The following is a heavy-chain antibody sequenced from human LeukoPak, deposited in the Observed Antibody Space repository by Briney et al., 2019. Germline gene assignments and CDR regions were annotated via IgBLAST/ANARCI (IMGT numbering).Heavy chain of an antibody. J-gene: IGHJ6*03. CDR2: IYYSGST. Sequence: SQTLSLTCGVSGGSFSGYYWSWIRQHPGKGLEWIGYIYYSGSTYYNPSLKSRVTISVDTSKNQFSLKLSSVTAADTAVYYCARAARGTDSYYYYYYMDVWGKGTTVTVSS. CDR3: ARAARGTDSYYYYYYMDV. CDR1: GGSFSGYY. D-gene: IGHD2-21*01. V-gene: IGHV4-31*11.